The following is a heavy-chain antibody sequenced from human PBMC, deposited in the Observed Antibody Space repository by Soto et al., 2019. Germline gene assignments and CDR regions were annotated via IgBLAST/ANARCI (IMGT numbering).Heavy chain of an antibody. J-gene: IGHJ6*02. CDR3: AKDITVAGSRWGYYYYYGLDV. Sequence: PGGSMILSCAAAGFTFSSYGIHWVRQAPGKGLEWVAVISYDGSNKYYADSVKGRLTISRDNPKNTLYLQMNSLRAEDTAVYYCAKDITVAGSRWGYYYYYGLDVWGQGTTVTVSS. V-gene: IGHV3-30*18. CDR1: GFTFSSYG. CDR2: ISYDGSNK. D-gene: IGHD6-19*01.